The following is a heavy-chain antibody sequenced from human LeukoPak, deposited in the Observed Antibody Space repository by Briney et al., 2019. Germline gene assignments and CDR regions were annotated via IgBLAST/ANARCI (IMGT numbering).Heavy chain of an antibody. J-gene: IGHJ4*02. V-gene: IGHV3-7*01. Sequence: GGSLRLSCAVSRVTFTSYWMSWVRQAPGKGLEWVAKINKDGSEKYYVDSVKGRFTISRDNAKNSLYLQMNSLRAEDTAVYYCARDRTGNNDFWSGYTTFFDYWGQGTLVTVSS. CDR1: RVTFTSYW. CDR2: INKDGSEK. D-gene: IGHD3-3*01. CDR3: ARDRTGNNDFWSGYTTFFDY.